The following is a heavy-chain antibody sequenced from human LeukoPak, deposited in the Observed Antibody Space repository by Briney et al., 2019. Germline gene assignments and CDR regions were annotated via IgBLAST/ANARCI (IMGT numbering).Heavy chain of an antibody. V-gene: IGHV3-21*04. D-gene: IGHD3-22*01. Sequence: GGSLRLSCVVSGFTFSSYNMKWVRQAPGKGLEWVSSISSSSSFIYYADSVKDRFTISRDNAKNSLYLQMNSLRAEDTAVYYCARWGNYYDPGVDAFDIWGQGTMVTVSS. CDR1: GFTFSSYN. CDR3: ARWGNYYDPGVDAFDI. CDR2: ISSSSSFI. J-gene: IGHJ3*02.